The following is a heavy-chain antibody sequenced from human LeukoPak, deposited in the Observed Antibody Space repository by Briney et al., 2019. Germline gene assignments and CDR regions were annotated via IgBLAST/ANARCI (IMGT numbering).Heavy chain of an antibody. CDR1: GGSISSGSYY. CDR2: IYTSGST. D-gene: IGHD6-13*01. V-gene: IGHV4-61*02. Sequence: SQTLSLTCTVSGGSISSGSYYWSWIRQPAGKGLEWIGRIYTSGSTNYNPSLKSRVTISVDTSKNQFSLKLSSVTAADTAVYYCARDLPTLIAAASIWGQGTMVTVSS. CDR3: ARDLPTLIAAASI. J-gene: IGHJ3*02.